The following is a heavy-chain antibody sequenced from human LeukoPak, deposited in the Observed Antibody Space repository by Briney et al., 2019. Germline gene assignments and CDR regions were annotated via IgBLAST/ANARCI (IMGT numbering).Heavy chain of an antibody. CDR1: GFPFSLYW. D-gene: IGHD3-10*01. CDR3: ARDLSEYGWFGELYY. J-gene: IGHJ4*02. Sequence: GGSLRLSCAASGFPFSLYWMHWVRQAPGKGLVWVSRISTDGSNTRYADSVKGRFTISRDNAKHTLYLQMNSLRPEDTAVYFCARDLSEYGWFGELYYWGQGTLVTVSS. CDR2: ISTDGSNT. V-gene: IGHV3-74*01.